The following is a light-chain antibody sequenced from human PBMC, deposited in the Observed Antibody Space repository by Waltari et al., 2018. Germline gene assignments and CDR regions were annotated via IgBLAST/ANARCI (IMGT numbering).Light chain of an antibody. V-gene: IGLV1-47*01. Sequence: QSVLTPPPSASGTRGQRVTLPCSGSPSNIGSNNVSWYQHLPGMAPKLLLSRNNPRPAGDADRFPASKSGTSASLAISGLRSDDEAEYYCAAWDDSLRGAVVGTGTKVSVL. J-gene: IGLJ1*01. CDR2: RNN. CDR1: PSNIGSNN. CDR3: AAWDDSLRGAV.